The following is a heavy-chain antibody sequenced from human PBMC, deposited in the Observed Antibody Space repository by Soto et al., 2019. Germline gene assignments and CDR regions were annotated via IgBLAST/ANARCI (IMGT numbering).Heavy chain of an antibody. CDR3: AQANRAVAGSSKYDY. Sequence: GGSLRLSCAASGFTFSSYAMSWVRQAPGKGLEWVSAISGSGGSTYYADSVKGRFTISRDNSKNTLYLQMNSLRAEDTAVYYCAQANRAVAGSSKYDYWGQGTLVTVPS. D-gene: IGHD6-19*01. CDR1: GFTFSSYA. V-gene: IGHV3-23*01. J-gene: IGHJ4*02. CDR2: ISGSGGST.